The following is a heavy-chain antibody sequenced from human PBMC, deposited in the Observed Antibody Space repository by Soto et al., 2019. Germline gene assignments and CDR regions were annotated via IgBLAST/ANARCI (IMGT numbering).Heavy chain of an antibody. CDR3: ARDAYCSNGVCSYYYGMDV. D-gene: IGHD2-8*01. Sequence: GASVKVSCKASGYTFTTYDISWVRQAPGRGLEWMGWIGAYKGNTNYAQKFQGRVTMTTDTSTSTAYMELRSLRSDDTAMYYCARDAYCSNGVCSYYYGMDVWSQGTAVTVSS. J-gene: IGHJ6*02. CDR2: IGAYKGNT. V-gene: IGHV1-18*04. CDR1: GYTFTTYD.